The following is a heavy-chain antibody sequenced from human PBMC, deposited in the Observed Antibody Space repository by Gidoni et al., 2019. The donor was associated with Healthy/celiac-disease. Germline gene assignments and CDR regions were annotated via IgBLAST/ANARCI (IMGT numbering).Heavy chain of an antibody. CDR3: ARGLWLNWFDP. CDR1: GYTFTSYA. V-gene: IGHV1-3*01. Sequence: QVQLVQSGAEVKKPGASAKVSCKASGYTFTSYAMHWVRQAPGQSLEWMGWINAGNGNTKDSQKFQGRVTITRDTSASTAYMELSSLRSEDTAVYYCARGLWLNWFDPWGQGTLVTVSS. D-gene: IGHD5-12*01. CDR2: INAGNGNT. J-gene: IGHJ5*02.